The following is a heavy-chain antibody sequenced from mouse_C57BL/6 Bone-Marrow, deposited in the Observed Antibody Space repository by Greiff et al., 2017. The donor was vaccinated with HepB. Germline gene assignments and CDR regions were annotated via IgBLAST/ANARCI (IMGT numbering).Heavy chain of an antibody. Sequence: QVQLQQSGAELVKPGASVKISCKASGYAFSSYWMNWVKQRPGKGLEWIGQIYPGDGDTNYNGKFKGKATLTADKSSSTAYMQLSSLTSEYSAVYFCARYGNYVFYFDYWGQGTTLTVSS. CDR1: GYAFSSYW. D-gene: IGHD2-1*01. V-gene: IGHV1-80*01. CDR3: ARYGNYVFYFDY. CDR2: IYPGDGDT. J-gene: IGHJ2*01.